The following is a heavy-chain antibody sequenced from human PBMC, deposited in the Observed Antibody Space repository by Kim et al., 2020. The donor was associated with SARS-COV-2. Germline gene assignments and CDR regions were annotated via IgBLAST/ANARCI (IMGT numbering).Heavy chain of an antibody. V-gene: IGHV1-24*01. CDR3: ATRAGIAAAGKGEFDY. J-gene: IGHJ4*02. Sequence: KFQGRVTMTEDTSTDTAYMELSSLRSEDTAVYYCATRAGIAAAGKGEFDYWGQGTLVTVSS. D-gene: IGHD6-13*01.